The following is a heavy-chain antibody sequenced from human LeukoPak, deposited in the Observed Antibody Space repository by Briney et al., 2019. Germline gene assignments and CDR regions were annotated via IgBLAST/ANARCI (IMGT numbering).Heavy chain of an antibody. CDR2: IYYSGST. Sequence: SETLSLTCTVSGGSISSSSYYWGWIRQPPGKGLEWIGSIYYSGSTYYNPSLKSRVTISVDTSKNQFSLKLSSVTAADTAAYYCARHSYSSGWYSDYWGQGTLVTVSS. CDR1: GGSISSSSYY. D-gene: IGHD6-19*01. J-gene: IGHJ4*02. CDR3: ARHSYSSGWYSDY. V-gene: IGHV4-39*01.